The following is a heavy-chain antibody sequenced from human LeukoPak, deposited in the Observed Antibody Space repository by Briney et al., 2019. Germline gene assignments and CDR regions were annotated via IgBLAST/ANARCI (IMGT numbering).Heavy chain of an antibody. J-gene: IGHJ4*02. D-gene: IGHD2-15*01. CDR3: ARDWDCSGGSCYNDY. V-gene: IGHV4-4*07. CDR1: GGSISSYC. Sequence: KPSETLSLTCTVSGGSISSYCWSWIRQPAGKGLEWIGRIYTSGSTNYNPSLKSRVTMSVDTSKNQFSLKLSSVTAADTAVYYCARDWDCSGGSCYNDYWGQGTLVTVSS. CDR2: IYTSGST.